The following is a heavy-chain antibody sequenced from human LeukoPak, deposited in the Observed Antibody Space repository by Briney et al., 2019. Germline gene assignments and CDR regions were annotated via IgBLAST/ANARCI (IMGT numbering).Heavy chain of an antibody. CDR2: ISAYNGNT. Sequence: ASVKVSCKASGYTFTSYGISWVRQAPGQGLEWMGWISAYNGNTNYAQKLQGRVTMTTDTSTSTAYMELRSLRSDDTAVYYCARGLLWFGELLNYYFDYWGQGTLVTVSS. D-gene: IGHD3-10*01. CDR1: GYTFTSYG. V-gene: IGHV1-18*01. J-gene: IGHJ4*02. CDR3: ARGLLWFGELLNYYFDY.